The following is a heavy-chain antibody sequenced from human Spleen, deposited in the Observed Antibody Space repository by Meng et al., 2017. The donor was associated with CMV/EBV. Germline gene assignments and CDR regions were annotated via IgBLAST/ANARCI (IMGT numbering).Heavy chain of an antibody. CDR3: ARGQDDFYSGDWFDP. CDR1: GGTFSSYS. CDR2: MNPKKGKT. D-gene: IGHD3-3*01. Sequence: ASVKVSCKASGGTFSSYSIFWVRQAPGQGLEWMGWMNPKKGKTGYSQKFQGRVTMTWNISMSTAYVELSSLRSEDTAVYYCARGQDDFYSGDWFDPWGQGTLVTVSS. V-gene: IGHV1-8*02. J-gene: IGHJ5*02.